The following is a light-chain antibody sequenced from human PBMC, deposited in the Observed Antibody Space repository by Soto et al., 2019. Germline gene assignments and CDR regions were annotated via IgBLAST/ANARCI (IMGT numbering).Light chain of an antibody. J-gene: IGLJ3*02. V-gene: IGLV4-69*01. Sequence: QPVLTQSPSASASLGASVKLTCTLSSGHNSYAIAWHQQQPEKGPRYLMKLNSDGSHTKGDGIPDRFSGSSSGAERYLTIPSLQSEDEADYYCQTWGTGIRVFGGGTKLTVL. CDR3: QTWGTGIRV. CDR2: LNSDGSH. CDR1: SGHNSYA.